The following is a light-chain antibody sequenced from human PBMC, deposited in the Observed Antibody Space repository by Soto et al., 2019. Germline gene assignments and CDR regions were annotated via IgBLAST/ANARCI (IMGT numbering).Light chain of an antibody. CDR1: SSDVGGYDY. Sequence: QSVLTQPASVSGSPGQSITISCTGTSSDVGGYDYVSWYQLHPGKAPKLMVFEVSNRPPGVSNRFSGSKSGNTASLTISGLQAEDEADYYCSSYTSSGTLYVFGTGTKVTVL. J-gene: IGLJ1*01. CDR2: EVS. CDR3: SSYTSSGTLYV. V-gene: IGLV2-14*01.